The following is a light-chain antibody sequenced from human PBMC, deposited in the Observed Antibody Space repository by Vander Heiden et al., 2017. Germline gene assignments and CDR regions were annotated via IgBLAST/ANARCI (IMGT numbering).Light chain of an antibody. J-gene: IGKJ3*01. CDR1: QGISNS. Sequence: DIQMTQSPSSLSASVGDRVTITCRASQGISNSLAWYQHKPGKVPILLIYSASTLQSGVPSRFSGRGSETDFTLTISSLQPEDVATYYCQNYNRDSFTFGPGNKVDIQ. CDR3: QNYNRDSFT. CDR2: SAS. V-gene: IGKV1-27*01.